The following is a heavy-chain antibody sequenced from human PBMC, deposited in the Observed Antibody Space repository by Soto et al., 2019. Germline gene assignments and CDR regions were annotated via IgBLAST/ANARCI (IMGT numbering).Heavy chain of an antibody. V-gene: IGHV3-64*01. Sequence: GGPLRLSCAASGVTFSSYAMHWVRQAPGKGLEYVSAISSNGGSTYYANSVKGRFTISRDNSKNTLYLQMGSLRAEDMAVYYCARGPGYYFDYWGQGTLVTVSS. CDR3: ARGPGYYFDY. CDR1: GVTFSSYA. CDR2: ISSNGGST. J-gene: IGHJ4*02.